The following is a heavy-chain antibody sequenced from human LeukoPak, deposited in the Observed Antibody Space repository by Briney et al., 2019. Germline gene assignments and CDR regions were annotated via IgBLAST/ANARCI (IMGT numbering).Heavy chain of an antibody. D-gene: IGHD6-19*01. CDR2: IYYSGST. CDR3: ARRGKWLVRDAFDI. J-gene: IGHJ3*02. V-gene: IGHV4-34*01. Sequence: SETLSLTCAVYGGSFSGYYWSWIRQPPGKGLEWIGSIYYSGSTYYNPSLKGRVAISVDTSKNQFSLRLSSVTAADTAVYYCARRGKWLVRDAFDIWGQGTMVTVSS. CDR1: GGSFSGYY.